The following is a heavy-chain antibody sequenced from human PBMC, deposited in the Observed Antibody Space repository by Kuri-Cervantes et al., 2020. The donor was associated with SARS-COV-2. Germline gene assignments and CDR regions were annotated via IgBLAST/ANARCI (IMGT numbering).Heavy chain of an antibody. J-gene: IGHJ6*03. D-gene: IGHD5-18*01. CDR1: GYTFTSYG. V-gene: IGHV1-18*01. CDR2: ISAYNGNT. Sequence: ASVKVSCKASGYTFTSYGISWVRQAPGQGPEWMGWISAYNGNTNYAQKLQGRVTMTTDTSTSTAYMELSRLRSDDTAVYYCAREAYSYGFIYYYYMDVWGKGTTVTVSS. CDR3: AREAYSYGFIYYYYMDV.